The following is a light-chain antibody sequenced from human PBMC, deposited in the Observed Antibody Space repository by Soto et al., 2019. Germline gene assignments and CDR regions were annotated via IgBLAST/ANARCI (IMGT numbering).Light chain of an antibody. V-gene: IGKV3-20*01. CDR3: QQYESSRT. CDR2: GAS. J-gene: IGKJ1*01. CDR1: QSISSTF. Sequence: EIVLTQSPGTLSLSPGERATLSCRASQSISSTFLAWYQQKPGQAPRVLLYGASTRATGIPDRFSGSGSGTAFTLTISRLEPEDLAVYFCQQYESSRTFGQGTKVEMK.